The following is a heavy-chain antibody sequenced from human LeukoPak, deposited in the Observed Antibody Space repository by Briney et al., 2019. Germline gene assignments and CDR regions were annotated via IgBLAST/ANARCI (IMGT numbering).Heavy chain of an antibody. V-gene: IGHV4-34*01. CDR2: INHSGST. D-gene: IGHD2-15*01. CDR1: GGSFSGCY. Sequence: SETLSHTCAVYGGSFSGCYWSWIRQPPGKGLEWIGEINHSGSTNYNPSLKSRVTISVDTSKNQFSLKLSSVTAADTAVYYCARAMDIVVVVAATPPAFDIWGQGTMVTVSS. CDR3: ARAMDIVVVVAATPPAFDI. J-gene: IGHJ3*02.